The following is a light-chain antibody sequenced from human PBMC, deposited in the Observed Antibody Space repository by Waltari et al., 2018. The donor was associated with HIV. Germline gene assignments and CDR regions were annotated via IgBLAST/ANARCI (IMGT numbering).Light chain of an antibody. V-gene: IGLV3-25*03. Sequence: SYDLTQPPSVSVSPGQTARITCLGEALSKEYTFWHQQKAGQAPLLVIHKDTERASGIPERFSGSTSGRLVTLTIDDVGPDTEADYYCQSAGGDGTYRFGGGTKLTVL. CDR2: KDT. J-gene: IGLJ2*01. CDR3: QSAGGDGTYR. CDR1: ALSKEY.